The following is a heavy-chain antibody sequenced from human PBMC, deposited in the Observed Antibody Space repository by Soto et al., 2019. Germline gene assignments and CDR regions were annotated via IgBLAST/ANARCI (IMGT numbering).Heavy chain of an antibody. CDR1: GFTFDDYA. CDR3: AKVNYGDPYFDY. D-gene: IGHD4-17*01. Sequence: PGGSLSLSCAASGFTFDDYAMHWVRQAPGKGLEWVSGISWNSGSIGYADSVKGRFTISRDNAKNSLYLQMNSLRAEDTALYYCAKVNYGDPYFDYWGQGTLVTVSS. V-gene: IGHV3-9*01. CDR2: ISWNSGSI. J-gene: IGHJ4*02.